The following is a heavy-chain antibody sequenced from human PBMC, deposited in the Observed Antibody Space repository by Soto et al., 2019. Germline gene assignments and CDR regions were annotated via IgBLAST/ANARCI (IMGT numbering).Heavy chain of an antibody. CDR2: IYSGCST. CDR3: ARGSPYRSGSYSKD. CDR1: GFTVSSNY. V-gene: IGHV3-53*01. D-gene: IGHD3-10*01. J-gene: IGHJ1*01. Sequence: GGSLRLSCADSGFTVSSNYMSWVRQAPGKGLEWVSVIYSGCSTYYADSVKGRFTISRDNSKNTLYLQMNSLRVEDTAVYYCARGSPYRSGSYSKDWGQGTLVTVSS.